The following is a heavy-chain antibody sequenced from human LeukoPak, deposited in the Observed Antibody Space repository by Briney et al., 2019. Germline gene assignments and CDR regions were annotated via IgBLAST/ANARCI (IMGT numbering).Heavy chain of an antibody. CDR3: ARDLRPVAAAGPPDY. V-gene: IGHV1-46*01. CDR1: GPTFTSYY. CDR2: ITPSGGNT. D-gene: IGHD6-13*01. J-gene: IGHJ4*02. Sequence: GASVKVSCKAFGPTFTSYYFHWVRQAPGQGLEWMGVITPSGGNTIYAEKFQGRLTMTRDMSTSTVYMELSSLRSDDTAVYYCARDLRPVAAAGPPDYWGQGTLVTVSS.